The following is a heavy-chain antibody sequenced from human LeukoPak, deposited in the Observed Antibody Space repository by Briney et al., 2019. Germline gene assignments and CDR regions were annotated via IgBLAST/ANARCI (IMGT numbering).Heavy chain of an antibody. CDR3: ARATTARSHLAKRRLCYFDY. J-gene: IGHJ4*02. V-gene: IGHV4-39*07. Sequence: SETLSLTCTVSGGSISSSSYYWGWIRQPPGKGLEWIGSIYYSGSTYYNPSLKSRVTISVDTSKNQFSLKLSSVTAADTAVYYCARATTARSHLAKRRLCYFDYWGQGTLVTVSS. D-gene: IGHD4-17*01. CDR1: GGSISSSSYY. CDR2: IYYSGST.